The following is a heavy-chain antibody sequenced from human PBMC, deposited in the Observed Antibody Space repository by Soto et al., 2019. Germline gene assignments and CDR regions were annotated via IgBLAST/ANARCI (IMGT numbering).Heavy chain of an antibody. D-gene: IGHD1-20*01. CDR3: SRDNWNGAYYGLDV. CDR2: MSGSGVSI. Sequence: EAQLLESGGGLVQPGESLTLSCVASHFAFNIDAMTWVRQAPGKGLEWVSSMSGSGVSIYYADYVKGRFTITRDKSKKTIYLQMNSLRAEETAVYWCSRDNWNGAYYGLDVWGQGTTVTVS. V-gene: IGHV3-23*01. CDR1: HFAFNIDA. J-gene: IGHJ6*02.